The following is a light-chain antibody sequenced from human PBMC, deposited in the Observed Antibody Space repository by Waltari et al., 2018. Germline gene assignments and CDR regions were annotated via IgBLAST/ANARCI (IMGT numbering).Light chain of an antibody. V-gene: IGLV2-14*01. J-gene: IGLJ1*01. CDR1: SSDVGCFNY. CDR3: SSFTSSSVYV. Sequence: QSALTQPASVSGSPGQSLTLSCTGTSSDVGCFNYVSWYQQHPGKAPKLMIYEVSNRPSGVSSRFSGSKSGNTASLTISGLQAEDESDYYCSSFTSSSVYVFGTGTKVTVL. CDR2: EVS.